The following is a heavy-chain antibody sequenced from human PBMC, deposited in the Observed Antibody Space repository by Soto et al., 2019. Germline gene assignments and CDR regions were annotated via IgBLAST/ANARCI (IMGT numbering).Heavy chain of an antibody. D-gene: IGHD3-16*01. V-gene: IGHV3-30*19. CDR3: ARWGTTGGFDL. CDR1: GFRFKIFV. Sequence: QVQLVESGGGVVQPGTSLRLSCAASGFRFKIFVMHWVRQAPGKGLEWVAFTSYDGNNKDYGDSVKGRFTVSSDNSQNTLPLQMDFLRTEDPALYYCARWGTTGGFDLWGQGTLVSVSS. CDR2: TSYDGNNK. J-gene: IGHJ4*02.